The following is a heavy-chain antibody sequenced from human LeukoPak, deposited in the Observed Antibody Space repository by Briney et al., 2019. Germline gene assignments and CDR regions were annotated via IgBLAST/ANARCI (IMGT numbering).Heavy chain of an antibody. D-gene: IGHD2-15*01. V-gene: IGHV4-34*12. J-gene: IGHJ4*02. CDR1: GGSLSGYY. CDR3: AKDWGHHDVVVVAATPELYIDY. Sequence: SETLTLTCAVYGGSLSGYYWSWIRQPPGKWLEWISEIIHSGSTNYNPYLKSRVTISVDTSKNQLPLKLSSVTAADTAVYYCAKDWGHHDVVVVAATPELYIDYWGQGTLVTVSS. CDR2: IIHSGST.